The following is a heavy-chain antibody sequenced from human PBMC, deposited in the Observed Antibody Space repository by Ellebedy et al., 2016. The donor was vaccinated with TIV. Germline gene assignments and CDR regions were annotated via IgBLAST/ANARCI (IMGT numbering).Heavy chain of an antibody. CDR2: ISADGIHK. CDR1: GIPFSNYA. D-gene: IGHD2-15*01. V-gene: IGHV3-30*03. Sequence: GESLKISXAASGIPFSNYAMQWVRQAPGKGLEWVALISADGIHKYYAASVKGRFTISRDNSKRTLYVRMNSLKVEDSAVYYCARGPAGGCSGHYCISSVHFDSMDVWGKGTTVSVSS. J-gene: IGHJ6*03. CDR3: ARGPAGGCSGHYCISSVHFDSMDV.